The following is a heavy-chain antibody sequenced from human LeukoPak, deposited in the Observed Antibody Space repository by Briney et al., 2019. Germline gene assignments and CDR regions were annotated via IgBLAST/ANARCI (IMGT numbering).Heavy chain of an antibody. CDR1: GFTFSSYS. V-gene: IGHV3-21*01. CDR2: ISSSSSYI. Sequence: GGSLRLSCAASGFTFSSYSMNWGRQAPGKGRGWVSSISSSSSYIYYADSVKGRFTIARDNAKNSLYLQINSLRAEDTAVYYCARELEDYDILADYSTPVDYWGQGTLVTVSS. CDR3: ARELEDYDILADYSTPVDY. D-gene: IGHD3-9*01. J-gene: IGHJ4*02.